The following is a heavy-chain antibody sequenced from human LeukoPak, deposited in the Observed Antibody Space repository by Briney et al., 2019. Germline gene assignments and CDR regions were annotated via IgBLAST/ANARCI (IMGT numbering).Heavy chain of an antibody. CDR1: GGSISSGGYY. CDR2: IYYSGST. Sequence: SQTLSLTCTVSGGSISSGGYYWSWIRQHPGTGLEWIGYIYYSGSTYYNPSLKSRVTISVDTSKNQFSLKLSSVTAADTAVYYCARDRVDSSGYSYYYYYYGMDVWGQGTTVTVSS. J-gene: IGHJ6*02. CDR3: ARDRVDSSGYSYYYYYYGMDV. D-gene: IGHD3-22*01. V-gene: IGHV4-31*03.